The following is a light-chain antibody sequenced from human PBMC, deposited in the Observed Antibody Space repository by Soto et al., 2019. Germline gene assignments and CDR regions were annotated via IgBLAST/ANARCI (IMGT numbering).Light chain of an antibody. J-gene: IGKJ5*01. V-gene: IGKV1-8*01. CDR1: QGISSY. Sequence: AIRMTQSPSSFSASTGDRVTITCRASQGISSYLAWYQQKPGKAHKXXIYAASTLQSGVPSRLSGSGSGTDLTITISSLQPEDFETYYCQHFKSFPITFGQGTRLEIK. CDR3: QHFKSFPIT. CDR2: AAS.